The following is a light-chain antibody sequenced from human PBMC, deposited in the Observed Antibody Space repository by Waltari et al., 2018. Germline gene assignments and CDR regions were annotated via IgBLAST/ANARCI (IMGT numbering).Light chain of an antibody. CDR2: DVS. V-gene: IGLV2-11*01. J-gene: IGLJ2*01. Sequence: QSALTQPRPVSGSPGQSVTISCTGTSGDVGGYHYVSWYQQHPGKAPKLMIYDVSERPSGVPDRFSGSKSGNTASLTISGLQADDEADYYCSSYVGSQTVVFGGGTKLTVL. CDR1: SGDVGGYHY. CDR3: SSYVGSQTVV.